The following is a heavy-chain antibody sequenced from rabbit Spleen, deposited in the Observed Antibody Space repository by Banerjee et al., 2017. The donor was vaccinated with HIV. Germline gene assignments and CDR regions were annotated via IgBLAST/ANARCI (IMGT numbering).Heavy chain of an antibody. CDR2: INIVTGKS. D-gene: IGHD2-1*01. J-gene: IGHJ4*01. Sequence: QSLEESGGDLVKPGASLTLTCTASEFSFSSDYYIHWVRQAPGKGLEWIACINIVTGKSVYASWAKGRFIMSRTSSTTVTLRMTSLTAADRATYFCARGSATMTMVITGYYFNLWGPGTLVTVS. CDR3: ARGSATMTMVITGYYFNL. CDR1: EFSFSSDYY. V-gene: IGHV1S40*01.